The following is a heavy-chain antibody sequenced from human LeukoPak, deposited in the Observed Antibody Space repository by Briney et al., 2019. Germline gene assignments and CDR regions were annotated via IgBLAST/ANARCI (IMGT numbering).Heavy chain of an antibody. CDR1: GGTFSSYA. Sequence: GASVNVSCTASGGTFSSYAISWVRQAPGPGREWMGGIIPIFATTNYAQTFQGRVTITADESTSTSYMELSSLRSEDTAVYYCARHLGRRYYCYMDFWGKGTAVTVS. V-gene: IGHV1-69*01. CDR3: ARHLGRRYYCYMDF. CDR2: IIPIFATT. J-gene: IGHJ6*03. D-gene: IGHD1-1*01.